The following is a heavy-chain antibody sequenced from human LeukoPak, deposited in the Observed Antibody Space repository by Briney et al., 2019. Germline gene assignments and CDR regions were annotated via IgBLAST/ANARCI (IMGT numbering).Heavy chain of an antibody. J-gene: IGHJ4*02. V-gene: IGHV3-48*03. CDR2: ISSSGSTI. D-gene: IGHD4-17*01. CDR1: GFTFSSYE. CDR3: ARDDYGDYLDY. Sequence: GGSLRLSCAASGFTFSSYEMNWVRQAPGKGLEWVSYISSSGSTIYYADSVKGRFTISRDNSKNTLYLQMNSLRAEDTAVYYCARDDYGDYLDYWGQGTLVTVSS.